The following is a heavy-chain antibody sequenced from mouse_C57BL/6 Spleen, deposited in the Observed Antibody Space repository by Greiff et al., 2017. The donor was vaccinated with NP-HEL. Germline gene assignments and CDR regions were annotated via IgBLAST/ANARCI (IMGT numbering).Heavy chain of an antibody. CDR3: ARGEVYYYGSSYDWYFDV. Sequence: QVQLKQPGAELVMPGASVKLSCKASGYTFTSYWMHWVKQRPGQGLEWIGEIDPSDSYTNYNQKFKGKSTLTVDKSSSTAYMQLSSLTSEDSAVYYCARGEVYYYGSSYDWYFDVWGTGTTVTVSS. CDR2: IDPSDSYT. D-gene: IGHD1-1*01. V-gene: IGHV1-69*01. J-gene: IGHJ1*03. CDR1: GYTFTSYW.